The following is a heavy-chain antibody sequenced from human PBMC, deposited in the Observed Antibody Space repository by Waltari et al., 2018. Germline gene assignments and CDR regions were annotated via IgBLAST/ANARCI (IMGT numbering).Heavy chain of an antibody. CDR3: ARASGYVRSAFDI. D-gene: IGHD5-12*01. CDR1: GGSIRSSSYY. J-gene: IGHJ3*02. CDR2: IYYSGST. V-gene: IGHV4-39*07. Sequence: QLQLPESGPGLVKPSETLSLTCTVSGGSIRSSSYYWGWIRQPPGKGLEWIGSIYYSGSTYYNPSLKSRVTISVDTSKNQFSLKLSSVTAADTAVYYCARASGYVRSAFDIWGQGTMVTVSS.